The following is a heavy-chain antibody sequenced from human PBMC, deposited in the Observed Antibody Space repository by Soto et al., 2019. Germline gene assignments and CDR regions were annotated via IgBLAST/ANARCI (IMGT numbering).Heavy chain of an antibody. CDR3: ARGKGMEENYYYYGMDV. CDR2: INGGNGNT. J-gene: IGHJ6*02. Sequence: ASVKVSCKASGHSFSTHSMHWVRQAPGQGLEWMGWINGGNGNTKYSQKFRDRVTITRDASASTGYMELSSLRSEDTAVYYCARGKGMEENYYYYGMDVWGQGTTVTVSS. CDR1: GHSFSTHS. D-gene: IGHD1-1*01. V-gene: IGHV1-3*01.